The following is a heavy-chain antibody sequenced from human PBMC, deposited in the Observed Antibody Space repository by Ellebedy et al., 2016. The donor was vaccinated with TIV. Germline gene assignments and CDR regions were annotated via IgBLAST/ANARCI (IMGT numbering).Heavy chain of an antibody. D-gene: IGHD3-9*01. CDR2: ISAGGNT. Sequence: GESLKISCAASGFTVSSSYINWVRQAPGKGLEWVSGISAGGNTYYADSVKGRFTISRDNSKNTLSLQMTSLRDEDTAVYYCAKRGFFDAWGQGALVTVSS. CDR3: AKRGFFDA. CDR1: GFTVSSSY. V-gene: IGHV3-53*01. J-gene: IGHJ5*02.